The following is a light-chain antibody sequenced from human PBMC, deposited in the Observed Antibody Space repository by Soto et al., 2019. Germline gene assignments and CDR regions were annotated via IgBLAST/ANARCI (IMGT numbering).Light chain of an antibody. J-gene: IGLJ1*01. CDR1: NIGSKG. CDR3: QVWHSSGDPYV. V-gene: IGLV3-21*02. CDR2: DDS. Sequence: SYELTQPPSVSVAPGQTASITCGGNNIGSKGVHWYQQKPGQAPVLVVYDDSGRPSGIPDRFSGSNSGNTATLTISRVEAGDEADYHCQVWHSSGDPYVFGTATKVTVL.